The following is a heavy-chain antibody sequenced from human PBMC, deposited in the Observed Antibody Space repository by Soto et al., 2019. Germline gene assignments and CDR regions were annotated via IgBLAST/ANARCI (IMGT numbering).Heavy chain of an antibody. CDR1: GGSISCSNW. Sequence: QVQLQESGPGLVKPSGTLSLTCAVSGGSISCSNWWSWVRQPPGKGLEWIGEIYHSGSTNYNPSLKSRVTLSVDNSKNQSSLKLSSVTAADTAVYYCARNRGYSSSSRDPYYYVTNVCCQGTTVTVSS. CDR3: ARNRGYSSSSRDPYYYVTNV. V-gene: IGHV4-4*02. J-gene: IGHJ6*02. CDR2: IYHSGST. D-gene: IGHD6-6*01.